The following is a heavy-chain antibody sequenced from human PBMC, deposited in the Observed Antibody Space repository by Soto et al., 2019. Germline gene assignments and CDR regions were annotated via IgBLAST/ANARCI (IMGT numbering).Heavy chain of an antibody. V-gene: IGHV3-30-3*01. CDR3: ARDLDSD. Sequence: GGSLRLSCAASGFTFSSYAMHWVRQAPGKGLEWVAVISYDGSNKYYADSVKGRFTISRDNSKNTLYLQMNSLRAEDTAVYYCARDLDSDWGQGTLVTVSS. J-gene: IGHJ4*02. CDR1: GFTFSSYA. D-gene: IGHD2-21*01. CDR2: ISYDGSNK.